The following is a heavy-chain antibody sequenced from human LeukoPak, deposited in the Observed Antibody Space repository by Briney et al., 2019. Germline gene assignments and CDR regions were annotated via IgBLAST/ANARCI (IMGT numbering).Heavy chain of an antibody. CDR3: AREAGYCSSTSCYSPVPDY. Sequence: GGSLRLSCAASGFTFSSYSMNWVRQAPGKGLEWVSSISSSSSYIYYADSGKGRFTISRDNAKNSLYLQMNSLRAEDTAVYYCAREAGYCSSTSCYSPVPDYWGQGTLVTVSS. CDR1: GFTFSSYS. V-gene: IGHV3-21*01. D-gene: IGHD2-2*01. J-gene: IGHJ4*02. CDR2: ISSSSSYI.